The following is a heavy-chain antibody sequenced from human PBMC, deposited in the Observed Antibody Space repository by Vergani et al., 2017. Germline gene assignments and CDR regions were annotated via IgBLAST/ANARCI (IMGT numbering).Heavy chain of an antibody. V-gene: IGHV4-59*02. CDR3: ARASLRALVGYYYYMDV. Sequence: QVKLQESGPGLVKPSETLSLTCTVSGASVNSYYWSWIRQPPGKGLEWMGYVSFRGDTLYDPSVKGRMTISLNTSSNQFSLYLNSVTAADTAVYFCARASLRALVGYYYYMDVWGKGKTVVVSS. D-gene: IGHD3-16*02. CDR2: VSFRGDT. J-gene: IGHJ6*03. CDR1: GASVNSYY.